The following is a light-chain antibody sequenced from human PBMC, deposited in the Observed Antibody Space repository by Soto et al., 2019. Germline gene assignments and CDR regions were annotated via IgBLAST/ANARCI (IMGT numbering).Light chain of an antibody. CDR3: AAWEDSLNCHVV. V-gene: IGLV1-44*01. Sequence: QSVLTQPPSASGTPGQRVTISCSGSSSNIGSNTVNSYQQLPGTAPKLLIYSNNQRPSGVPDRCFGSKSGTSASLAISGLQSEDEADYYCAAWEDSLNCHVVFGGGTKLTVL. CDR1: SSNIGSNT. J-gene: IGLJ2*01. CDR2: SNN.